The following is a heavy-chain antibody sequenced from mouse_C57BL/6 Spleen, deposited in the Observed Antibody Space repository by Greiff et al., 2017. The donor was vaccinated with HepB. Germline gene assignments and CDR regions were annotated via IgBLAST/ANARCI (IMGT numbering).Heavy chain of an antibody. Sequence: VQLQQSGAELVKPGASVKMSCKASGYTFTSYWITWVKQRPGQGLEWIGDIYPGSGSTNYNEKLKSKATLTVDTSSSTAYMQLSSLTSEDSAVYYCARTPPYGSKGYWGQGTTLTVSS. CDR1: GYTFTSYW. CDR2: IYPGSGST. CDR3: ARTPPYGSKGY. V-gene: IGHV1-55*01. J-gene: IGHJ2*01. D-gene: IGHD1-1*01.